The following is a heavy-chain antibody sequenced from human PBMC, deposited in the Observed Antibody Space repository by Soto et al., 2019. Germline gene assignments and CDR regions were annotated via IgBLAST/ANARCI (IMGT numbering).Heavy chain of an antibody. CDR2: ISSSGSTI. CDR1: GFTFSDYY. V-gene: IGHV3-11*01. Sequence: GGSLRLSCAASGFTFSDYYMSWIRQAPGKGLEWVSYISSSGSTIYYADSVKGRFTISRDNAKNSLYLQMNSLRAEDTAVYYCARVTRIVGATTVGWFDPWGQGTLVTVSS. J-gene: IGHJ5*02. CDR3: ARVTRIVGATTVGWFDP. D-gene: IGHD1-26*01.